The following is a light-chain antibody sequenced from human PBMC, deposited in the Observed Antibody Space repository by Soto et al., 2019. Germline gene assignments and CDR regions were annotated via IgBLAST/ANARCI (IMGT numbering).Light chain of an antibody. V-gene: IGKV2-28*01. J-gene: IGKJ1*01. CDR3: MQAQQIPRT. Sequence: DIVISHCPLSLCVTPGEPASISCRSSQSLLHTSGDNYLDWYLQRPGQSPQLLIYLGSKRASGVSDRFSGSGSGTRFTLRISRVEAEDVGFYYCMQAQQIPRTFGQGTKVDIK. CDR2: LGS. CDR1: QSLLHTSGDNY.